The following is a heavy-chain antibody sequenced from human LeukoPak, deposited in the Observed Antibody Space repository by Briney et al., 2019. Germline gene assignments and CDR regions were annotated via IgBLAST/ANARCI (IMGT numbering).Heavy chain of an antibody. V-gene: IGHV1-2*02. CDR2: INPNTGST. CDR3: AREAPPRGVRGAQYNWFDP. D-gene: IGHD3-10*01. CDR1: GYTFTDYY. Sequence: GASVKVSCKASGYTFTDYYIHWVRQAPGQGLEWVGWINPNTGSTNFPQTFQGRVTMTRDTSISTAYMELSRLTSDDTAVYYCAREAPPRGVRGAQYNWFDPWGQGTLVTVSS. J-gene: IGHJ5*02.